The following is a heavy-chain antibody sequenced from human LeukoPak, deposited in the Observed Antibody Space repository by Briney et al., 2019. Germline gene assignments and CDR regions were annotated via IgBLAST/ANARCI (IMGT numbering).Heavy chain of an antibody. Sequence: GGSLRLSCAASGFSFSSYEMNWVRQAPGKGLEWVSYISSSGSTRYYADSVKGRFTISRDNAKNSLYLQMNSLRAEDTAVYYCAREYRYYYDSSGSLDYWGQGTLVTVSS. CDR1: GFSFSSYE. D-gene: IGHD3-22*01. J-gene: IGHJ4*02. CDR3: AREYRYYYDSSGSLDY. V-gene: IGHV3-48*03. CDR2: ISSSGSTR.